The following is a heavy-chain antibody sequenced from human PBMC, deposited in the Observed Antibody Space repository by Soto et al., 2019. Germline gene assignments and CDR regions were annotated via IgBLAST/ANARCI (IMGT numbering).Heavy chain of an antibody. CDR1: GVSISSGDDY. V-gene: IGHV4-30-4*01. CDR2: IYSSGST. J-gene: IGHJ4*02. D-gene: IGHD3-22*01. CDR3: ARGGGYDS. Sequence: QVQLQESGPGLVKPSQTLSLTCIVSGVSISSGDDYWSWIRQPPGKGLEWIGYIYSSGSTYSNPSLRSRVTISADTSKNQFSLKLTSVTAADTAVYYCARGGGYDSWGQGALVTVSS.